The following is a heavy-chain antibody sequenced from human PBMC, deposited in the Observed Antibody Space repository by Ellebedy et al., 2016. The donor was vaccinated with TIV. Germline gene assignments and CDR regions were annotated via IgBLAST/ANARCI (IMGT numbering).Heavy chain of an antibody. Sequence: GASLKISCAASGVSFSTHGMHSVRQAPVKGLVWVVFIRYDGSSKYYADSVKGRFTVSRDNSKNTMHLHMNNLRAEETAVYYSAKDKFHYFDWLSQIDYWGQGILVAVSS. CDR2: IRYDGSSK. J-gene: IGHJ4*02. CDR1: GVSFSTHG. V-gene: IGHV3-30*02. CDR3: AKDKFHYFDWLSQIDY. D-gene: IGHD3-9*01.